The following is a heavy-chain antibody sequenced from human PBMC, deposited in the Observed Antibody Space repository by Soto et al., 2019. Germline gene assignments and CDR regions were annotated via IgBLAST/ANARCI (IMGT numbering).Heavy chain of an antibody. Sequence: GGSLRLSCEASGFTISECSMNWVRQAPGKGLEWLAYITIRTGNVLYADSVRGRFTISADNAENSVILQMNSLRDEDSAVYFCVRDRDLHRDMLHADLWGQGTLVTVSS. CDR1: GFTISECS. CDR2: ITIRTGNV. J-gene: IGHJ4*01. D-gene: IGHD3-10*02. CDR3: VRDRDLHRDMLHADL. V-gene: IGHV3-48*02.